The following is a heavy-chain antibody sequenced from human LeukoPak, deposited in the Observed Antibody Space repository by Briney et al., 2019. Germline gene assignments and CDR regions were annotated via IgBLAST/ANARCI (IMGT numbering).Heavy chain of an antibody. CDR2: IAVYNGDT. CDR3: ARQAGYSTGWYGGYYFDH. D-gene: IGHD6-19*01. V-gene: IGHV1-18*01. CDR1: GYTFTSYG. Sequence: ASVKVSCKASGYTFTSYGIIWVRQAPGQGPEWMGWIAVYNGDTKFLQKFQGRVTLTTDASTNTAYMELRSLTSDDTAVYYCARQAGYSTGWYGGYYFDHWGQGTPGTVSA. J-gene: IGHJ4*02.